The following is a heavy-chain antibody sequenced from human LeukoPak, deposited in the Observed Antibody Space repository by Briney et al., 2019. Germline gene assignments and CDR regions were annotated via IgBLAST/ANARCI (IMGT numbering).Heavy chain of an antibody. CDR1: RFTFSTYP. CDR2: ISSSSSYK. Sequence: GGSLRLSCAASRFTFSTYPMNWVRQAPGKGLEWVSSISSSSSYKYYADSVKGRFTISRDNAKNSLYLQMNSLRAEDTAVYYCARAPGYYYGMDVWGQGTTVTVSS. D-gene: IGHD3-10*01. J-gene: IGHJ6*02. V-gene: IGHV3-21*01. CDR3: ARAPGYYYGMDV.